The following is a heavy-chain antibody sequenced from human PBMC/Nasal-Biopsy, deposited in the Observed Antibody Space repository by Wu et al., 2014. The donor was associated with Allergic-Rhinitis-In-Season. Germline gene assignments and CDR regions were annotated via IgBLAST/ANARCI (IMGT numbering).Heavy chain of an antibody. Sequence: LRLSCAASGFSFSDYYMTWIRQAPGKGLEWVSYISNRGASTIYYADSVKGRFTISRDNAKNSLYLQMSSLRAEDTAVYYCARYKTGVAVISPTFDYWGQGTLVTVSS. V-gene: IGHV3-11*04. J-gene: IGHJ4*02. D-gene: IGHD6-19*01. CDR2: ISNRGASTI. CDR3: ARYKTGVAVISPTFDY. CDR1: GFSFSDYY.